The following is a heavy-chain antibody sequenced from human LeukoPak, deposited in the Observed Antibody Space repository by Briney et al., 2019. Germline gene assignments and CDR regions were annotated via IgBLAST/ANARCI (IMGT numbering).Heavy chain of an antibody. CDR1: GFTFSSYA. D-gene: IGHD3-22*01. Sequence: GGSLRLSCAASGFTFSSYAMHWVRQAPGKGLEYVSAISSNGGSTYYANSVKGRFTISRDNSKNTLYLQMGSLRAEDMAVYYCARDNHPTNYYDSSGYYYNAFDIWGQGTMVTVSS. J-gene: IGHJ3*02. CDR3: ARDNHPTNYYDSSGYYYNAFDI. CDR2: ISSNGGST. V-gene: IGHV3-64*01.